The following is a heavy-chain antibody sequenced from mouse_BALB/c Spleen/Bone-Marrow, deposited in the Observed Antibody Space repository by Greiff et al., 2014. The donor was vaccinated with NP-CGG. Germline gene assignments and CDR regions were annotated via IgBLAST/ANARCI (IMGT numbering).Heavy chain of an antibody. CDR1: GFNIKDTY. Sequence: EVQLQQSGAELVKPGASVKLSCTASGFNIKDTYMHWVKQRPEQGLEWIGRIDPANGKTKYDPKFQGKATITADTSSNTAYLQLSSLTSEDTAVYYCARYYYGSSYFDYWGQGTTLTVSS. D-gene: IGHD1-1*01. J-gene: IGHJ2*01. V-gene: IGHV14-3*02. CDR3: ARYYYGSSYFDY. CDR2: IDPANGKT.